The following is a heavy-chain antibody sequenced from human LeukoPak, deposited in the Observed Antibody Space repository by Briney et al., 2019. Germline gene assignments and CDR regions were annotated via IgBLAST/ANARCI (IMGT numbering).Heavy chain of an antibody. Sequence: GGSLRLSCAASGFSFSTFGFHWVRQAPGKGLEWVALTSFDGINKYYGDSVKGRFTISRDNSKNELYLEMSSLRPEDTAIYYCAKDSAPFRGRNYKHVMDVWGRGTTVTVSS. V-gene: IGHV3-30*18. CDR1: GFSFSTFG. D-gene: IGHD3-10*01. CDR3: AKDSAPFRGRNYKHVMDV. CDR2: TSFDGINK. J-gene: IGHJ6*02.